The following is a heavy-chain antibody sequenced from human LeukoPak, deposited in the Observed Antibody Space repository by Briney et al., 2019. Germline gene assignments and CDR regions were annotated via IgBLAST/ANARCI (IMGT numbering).Heavy chain of an antibody. CDR2: INHSGST. CDR1: GGSFSGYY. CDR3: ARGFCSGGSCYPLFYYYYYMDL. Sequence: SETLSLTCAVYGGSFSGYYWSWIRQPPGKGLEWIGEINHSGSTNYNPSLKSRVTISVDKSKNQFSLKLSSVTAADTAVYYCARGFCSGGSCYPLFYYYYYMDLWGKGTTVTVSS. J-gene: IGHJ6*03. D-gene: IGHD2-15*01. V-gene: IGHV4-34*01.